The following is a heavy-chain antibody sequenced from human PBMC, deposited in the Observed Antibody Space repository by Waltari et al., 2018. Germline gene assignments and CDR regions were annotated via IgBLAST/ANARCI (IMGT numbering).Heavy chain of an antibody. D-gene: IGHD6-13*01. V-gene: IGHV3-48*01. CDR3: ARGPRAAAIYNWFDP. Sequence: EVQLVESGGGLIQPGGSLRLSCAASGFTVSSNYMNWVRQAPGKGLEWVSYTSSRSSTIYYADSVKGRFTISRDNAKNSLYLQMNSLRAEDTAVYYCARGPRAAAIYNWFDPWGQGTLVTVSS. CDR2: TSSRSSTI. J-gene: IGHJ5*02. CDR1: GFTVSSNY.